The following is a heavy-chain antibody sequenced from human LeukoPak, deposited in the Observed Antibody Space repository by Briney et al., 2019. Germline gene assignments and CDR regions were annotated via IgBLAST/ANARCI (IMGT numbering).Heavy chain of an antibody. Sequence: GRSLRLSCTTSGFSFGDHALSWFRQAPGKGPEWVGIIRRNDFGGTTEYAASVKGRFTISRDVSKSIAYLQMNSLKPEDTATYFFTRDWGITPAGPDYWGQGSLVTVSS. V-gene: IGHV3-49*03. CDR3: TRDWGITPAGPDY. D-gene: IGHD6-13*01. CDR1: GFSFGDHA. CDR2: IRRNDFGGTT. J-gene: IGHJ4*02.